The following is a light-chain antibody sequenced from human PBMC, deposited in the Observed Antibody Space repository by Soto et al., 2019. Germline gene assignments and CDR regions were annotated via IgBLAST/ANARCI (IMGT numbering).Light chain of an antibody. CDR3: QQYHTYPWT. Sequence: DIQMTQSPSTLSASVGDRVTITCRASQSISSWLAWYQQKPGKAPNLLIYKASSLESGVPSRFSGSGSGTEFTLTISGLQPDDFATFYCQQYHTYPWTFGQGTKVEIK. CDR1: QSISSW. V-gene: IGKV1-5*03. CDR2: KAS. J-gene: IGKJ1*01.